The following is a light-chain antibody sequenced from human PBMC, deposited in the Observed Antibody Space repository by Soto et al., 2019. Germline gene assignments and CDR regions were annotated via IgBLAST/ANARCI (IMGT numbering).Light chain of an antibody. CDR2: DAS. Sequence: EIVLTQSPATLSLSPRERATISCRASQSVSSSLAWYQQKPGQAPRLLIYDASNRATGIPARFSGSGSGTDFTLTISSLEPEDFAVYYCQQRSNWPPRITFGQGTRLEIK. J-gene: IGKJ5*01. V-gene: IGKV3-11*01. CDR3: QQRSNWPPRIT. CDR1: QSVSSS.